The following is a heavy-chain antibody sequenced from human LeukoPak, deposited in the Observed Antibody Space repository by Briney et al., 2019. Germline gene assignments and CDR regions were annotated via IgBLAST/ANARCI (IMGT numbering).Heavy chain of an antibody. J-gene: IGHJ4*02. Sequence: GGSRRLSCAASGFTFNTAWMNWVRQAPGKGLEWVGRIKSKNDGATSDYAAPVKGRFTISRDDSRNIVYLQMNSLKPEDTAAYYCTADVPDWNSMGFDFWGQGTQVTVSS. D-gene: IGHD1-7*01. CDR3: TADVPDWNSMGFDF. V-gene: IGHV3-15*01. CDR2: IKSKNDGATS. CDR1: GFTFNTAW.